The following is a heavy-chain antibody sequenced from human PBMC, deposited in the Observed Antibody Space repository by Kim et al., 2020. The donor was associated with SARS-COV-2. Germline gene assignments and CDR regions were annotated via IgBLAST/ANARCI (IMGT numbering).Heavy chain of an antibody. J-gene: IGHJ6*02. CDR3: ARDLIRAARRYYYYYYGMDV. Sequence: GGSLRLSCAASGFTFSSYGMHWVRQAPGKGLEWVAVIWYDGSNKYYADSVKGRFTISRDNSKNTLYLQMNSLRAEDTAVYYCARDLIRAARRYYYYYYGMDVWGQGTTVTVSS. CDR2: IWYDGSNK. D-gene: IGHD6-6*01. CDR1: GFTFSSYG. V-gene: IGHV3-33*01.